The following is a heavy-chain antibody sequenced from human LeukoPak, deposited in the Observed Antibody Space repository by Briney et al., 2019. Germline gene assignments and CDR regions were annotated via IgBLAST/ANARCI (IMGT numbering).Heavy chain of an antibody. J-gene: IGHJ4*02. CDR2: ISGSGGST. CDR1: GFTFSSYG. D-gene: IGHD3-10*01. V-gene: IGHV3-23*01. CDR3: ARERAGIWDSFDY. Sequence: GASLRLSCAASGFTFSSYGMSWVRQAPGKGLEWVSVISGSGGSTYSADSAKGRFTISRDNSKNTLYLQMNSLRAEDTAVYYCARERAGIWDSFDYWGQGTLVTASS.